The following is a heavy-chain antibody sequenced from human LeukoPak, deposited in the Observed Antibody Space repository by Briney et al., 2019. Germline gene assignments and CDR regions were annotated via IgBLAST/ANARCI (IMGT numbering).Heavy chain of an antibody. V-gene: IGHV3-33*01. CDR1: GFTFRSYG. CDR3: ARDPTTVTTGVLGY. D-gene: IGHD4-17*01. CDR2: MWYDGRKK. J-gene: IGHJ4*01. Sequence: GGSLRLSCAASGFTFRSYGMHWVRQAPGKGLEWVAVMWYDGRKKDYADSVKGRFIISRDNSKNTVYLQMNSLRPDDTAVYYCARDPTTVTTGVLGYWGQGTLVTVSS.